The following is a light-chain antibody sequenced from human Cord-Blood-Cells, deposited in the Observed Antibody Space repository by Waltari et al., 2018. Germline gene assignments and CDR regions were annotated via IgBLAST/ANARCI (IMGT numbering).Light chain of an antibody. CDR1: QGISSY. J-gene: IGKJ4*01. V-gene: IGKV1-8*01. CDR3: QQYYSYPHT. Sequence: AIRMTQSPSSLSASTGDRVTITCRASQGISSYLAWYQQKPGKAPKLLIYAASTLQSGVPSRFSCSGSWTDFTLTISCLQSEDFATYYCQQYYSYPHTFGGGTKVEIK. CDR2: AAS.